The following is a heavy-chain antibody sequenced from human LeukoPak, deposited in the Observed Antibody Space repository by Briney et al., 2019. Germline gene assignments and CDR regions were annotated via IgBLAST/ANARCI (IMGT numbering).Heavy chain of an antibody. V-gene: IGHV3-23*01. J-gene: IGHJ4*02. D-gene: IGHD3-22*01. CDR2: INGRGDST. CDR1: GFTFSNYA. CDR3: ARAVTKNYYDSSGYPDY. Sequence: GGSLRLSCAASGFTFSNYAMSWVRQAPGKGLEWVSGINGRGDSTVYADSVKGRFTISRDSSKNTLYLQMNSLRSDDTAVYYCARAVTKNYYDSSGYPDYWGQGTLVTVSS.